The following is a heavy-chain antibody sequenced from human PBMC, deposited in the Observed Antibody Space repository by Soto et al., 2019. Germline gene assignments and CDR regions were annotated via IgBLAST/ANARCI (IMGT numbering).Heavy chain of an antibody. CDR3: ATVYCSGGSCYSIDY. D-gene: IGHD2-15*01. CDR1: GYTFTGYY. V-gene: IGHV1-18*04. CDR2: INAYNGNT. J-gene: IGHJ4*02. Sequence: ASVKVSCKASGYTFTGYYMHWVRQAPGQGLEWMGWINAYNGNTNYAQKLQGRVTMTTDTSTSTAYMELRSLRSDDTAMYYCATVYCSGGSCYSIDYWGQGTLVTVSS.